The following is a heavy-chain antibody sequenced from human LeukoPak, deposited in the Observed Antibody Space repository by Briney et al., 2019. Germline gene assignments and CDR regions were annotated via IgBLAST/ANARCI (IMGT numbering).Heavy chain of an antibody. CDR2: INGGGGST. CDR3: AELGITMIGGV. J-gene: IGHJ6*04. CDR1: GFTFSSYA. D-gene: IGHD3-10*02. V-gene: IGHV3-23*01. Sequence: GGSLRLSCAASGFTFSSYAMSWVRQAPGKGLEWVSAINGGGGSTYYADSVKGRFTISRDNSKSTLYLQMNSLRAEDTAVYYCAELGITMIGGVWGKGTTVTISS.